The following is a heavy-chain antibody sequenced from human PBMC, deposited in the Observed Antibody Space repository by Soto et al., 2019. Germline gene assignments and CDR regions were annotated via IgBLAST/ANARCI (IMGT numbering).Heavy chain of an antibody. D-gene: IGHD6-13*01. CDR1: GYTFTSYD. CDR3: ARAGHSSSWFNY. V-gene: IGHV1-8*01. CDR2: MNPNSGNR. Sequence: GPSVKVSCKASGYTFTSYDINWVRQATGQGLEWMGWMNPNSGNRGYAQKFQGRVTMTRNTSISTAYMELSSLRSEDTAVYYCARAGHSSSWFNYWGQGTLVTVSS. J-gene: IGHJ4*02.